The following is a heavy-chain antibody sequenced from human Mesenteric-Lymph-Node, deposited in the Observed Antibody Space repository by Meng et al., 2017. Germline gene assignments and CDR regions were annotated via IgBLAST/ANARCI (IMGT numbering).Heavy chain of an antibody. D-gene: IGHD3-22*01. CDR3: ARAPYYYDSSGYSFDY. CDR1: GFTFSNSW. V-gene: IGHV3-15*01. Sequence: GGSLRLSCAASGFTFSNSWMTWVRQAPGKGLEWVGRILSKTDGGTTDYAAPVKGRFTVSRDDSKNTVYLQMNSLKTEDTAVYYCARAPYYYDSSGYSFDYWGQGTLVTVSS. J-gene: IGHJ4*02. CDR2: ILSKTDGGTT.